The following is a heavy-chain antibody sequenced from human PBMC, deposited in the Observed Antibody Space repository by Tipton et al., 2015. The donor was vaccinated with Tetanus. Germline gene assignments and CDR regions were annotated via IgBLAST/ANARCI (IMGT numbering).Heavy chain of an antibody. D-gene: IGHD2-21*02. CDR3: ARLSSTANDAHAFDI. CDR2: ISYKGST. J-gene: IGHJ3*02. CDR1: GGSISSSSSY. V-gene: IGHV4-39*01. Sequence: TLSLTCIVSGGSISSSSSYWGWIRQPPGKGLEWIGSISYKGSTYYNPSLRSRVTMSVDTSKIQFSLKLSSVTAADTAVYYCARLSSTANDAHAFDIWGQGTMVTVSS.